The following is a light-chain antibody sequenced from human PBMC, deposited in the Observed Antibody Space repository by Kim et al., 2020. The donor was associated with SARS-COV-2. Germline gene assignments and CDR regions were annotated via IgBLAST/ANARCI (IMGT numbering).Light chain of an antibody. CDR1: PSVSSSY. CDR2: GAS. J-gene: IGKJ4*01. Sequence: SPVARATLSCSASPSVSSSYLAWYQQKPGQAPRLLIYGASSRATGIPDRFSGSGSETDFTLTISRLEPEDFAVYYCQQYGSSPLTFGGGTKVEIK. CDR3: QQYGSSPLT. V-gene: IGKV3-20*01.